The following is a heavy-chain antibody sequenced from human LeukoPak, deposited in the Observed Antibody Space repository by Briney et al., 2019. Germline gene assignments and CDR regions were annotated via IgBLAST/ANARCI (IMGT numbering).Heavy chain of an antibody. J-gene: IGHJ4*02. V-gene: IGHV5-51*01. CDR2: IYPGDSDT. CDR3: ARAILADTAMGDFDY. CDR1: GYSFTSYW. Sequence: GESLKISCKGSGYSFTSYWIGWVRQMPGKGLEWMGIIYPGDSDTRYSPSFQGQVTISADKSISTAYLQWSSLKASDTAMYYCARAILADTAMGDFDYWGQGTLVTVSS. D-gene: IGHD5-18*01.